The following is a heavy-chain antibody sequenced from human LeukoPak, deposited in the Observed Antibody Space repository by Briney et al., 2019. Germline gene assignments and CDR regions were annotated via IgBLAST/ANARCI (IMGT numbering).Heavy chain of an antibody. D-gene: IGHD3-10*01. J-gene: IGHJ4*02. V-gene: IGHV3-23*01. CDR3: AKDYSGSGNYYNPFDY. CDR1: GFTFSHYA. Sequence: GGSLRLSCAASGFTFSHYAMSWVRQAPGKALEWVSGISGSGGSTYHADSVKGRFTISRDNSKNTLYLQMNSLRAEDTALYYCAKDYSGSGNYYNPFDYWGQGTLVTVSS. CDR2: ISGSGGST.